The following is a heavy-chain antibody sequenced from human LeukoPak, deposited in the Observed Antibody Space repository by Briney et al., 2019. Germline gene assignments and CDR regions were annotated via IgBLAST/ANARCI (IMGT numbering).Heavy chain of an antibody. CDR1: GGSISSNY. Sequence: SETLSLTCTVSGGSISSNYWSWIRQPPGKGLEWIGYIYYSGSTKYNPSLKSRVTMSVDTSKNQFSLKLSSVTAAATAVYYCARDRGYCSGGSCYRTLDYWGQGTLVTVSS. J-gene: IGHJ4*02. V-gene: IGHV4-59*01. D-gene: IGHD2-15*01. CDR3: ARDRGYCSGGSCYRTLDY. CDR2: IYYSGST.